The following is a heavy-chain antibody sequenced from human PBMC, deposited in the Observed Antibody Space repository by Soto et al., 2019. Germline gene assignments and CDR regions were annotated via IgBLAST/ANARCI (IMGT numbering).Heavy chain of an antibody. D-gene: IGHD6-6*01. V-gene: IGHV1-69*13. CDR2: IIPIFGTA. J-gene: IGHJ3*02. CDR1: GCTFSSYA. Sequence: GASVKVSCKASGCTFSSYAISWVRQAPGQGLEWMGGIIPIFGTANYAQKFQGRVTITADESTSTAYMELSSLRSEDTAVYYCARDLDGGAARPLAFDIWGQGTMVTVSS. CDR3: ARDLDGGAARPLAFDI.